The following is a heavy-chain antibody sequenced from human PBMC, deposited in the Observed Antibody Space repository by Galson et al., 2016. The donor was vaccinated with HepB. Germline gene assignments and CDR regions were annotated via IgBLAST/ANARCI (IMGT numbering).Heavy chain of an antibody. V-gene: IGHV3-23*01. CDR3: AKDLDGYTYGYSYSDH. D-gene: IGHD5-18*01. CDR2: ISGSGGTT. J-gene: IGHJ4*02. CDR1: GFTFSNYA. Sequence: SLRLSCAASGFTFSNYAMSWVRQAPGKGLEWVSSISGSGGTTYHADSVKGRLTISRDKSKNTLYLQMNSLRGEDTAVYYCAKDLDGYTYGYSYSDHWGQGTLVTVSS.